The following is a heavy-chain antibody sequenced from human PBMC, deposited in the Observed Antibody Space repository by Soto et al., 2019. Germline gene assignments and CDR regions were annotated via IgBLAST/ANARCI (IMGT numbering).Heavy chain of an antibody. D-gene: IGHD3-16*02. CDR2: IIPIFGTA. CDR1: GGTFSSYA. CDR3: VVMITFGGVIPGPGY. J-gene: IGHJ4*02. V-gene: IGHV1-69*13. Sequence: GASVKVSCKASGGTFSSYAISCVRQAPGQGLEWMGGIIPIFGTANYAQKFQGRVTITADESTSTAYMELSSLRSEDTAVYYCVVMITFGGVIPGPGYWGQGTLVTVSS.